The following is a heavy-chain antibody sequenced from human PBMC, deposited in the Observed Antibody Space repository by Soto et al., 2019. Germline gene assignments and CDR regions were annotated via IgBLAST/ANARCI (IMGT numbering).Heavy chain of an antibody. CDR1: GGSISSSSYY. V-gene: IGHV4-39*01. CDR2: IYYSGST. Sequence: SETLSLTCTVSGGSISSSSYYWGWIRQPPGKGLEWIGSIYYSGSTYYNPSLKSRVTISVDTSKNQFSLKLSSVTAADTAVYYCARQPTWGSPSLVWGQGTLVTVSS. CDR3: ARQPTWGSPSLV. J-gene: IGHJ4*02. D-gene: IGHD3-16*01.